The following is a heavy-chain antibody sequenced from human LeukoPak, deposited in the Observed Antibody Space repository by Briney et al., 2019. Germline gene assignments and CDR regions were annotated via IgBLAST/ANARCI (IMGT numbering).Heavy chain of an antibody. D-gene: IGHD3-22*01. Sequence: APVKVSCKASGYTFTDYYMHWVRQAPGRGLEWMGWINPSSGGTNYAQKFQGRVTVTRDTSISTAYMDLSRLRSDDTAVYYCARAGVWDYSDGSGYHNAAFDIWGQGTMVTVSS. CDR1: GYTFTDYY. CDR2: INPSSGGT. CDR3: ARAGVWDYSDGSGYHNAAFDI. V-gene: IGHV1-2*02. J-gene: IGHJ3*02.